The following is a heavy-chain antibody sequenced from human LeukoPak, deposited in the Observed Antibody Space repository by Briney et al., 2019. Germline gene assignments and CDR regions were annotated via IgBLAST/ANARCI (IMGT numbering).Heavy chain of an antibody. CDR1: GFTFSDHY. D-gene: IGHD2-21*02. CDR3: VRVGLANCGGDCSS. CDR2: IRNKANSYTT. J-gene: IGHJ4*02. V-gene: IGHV3-72*01. Sequence: AGGSLRLSCAVSGFTFSDHYMDWVRQAPGKGLEWVGRIRNKANSYTTEYAASVRGRFTISRDDSKNSLYLQMNSLKTEDTAVYYCVRVGLANCGGDCSSWGQGTLATVSS.